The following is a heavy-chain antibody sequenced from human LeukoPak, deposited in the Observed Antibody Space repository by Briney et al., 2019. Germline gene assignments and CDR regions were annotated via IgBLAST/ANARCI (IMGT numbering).Heavy chain of an antibody. J-gene: IGHJ4*02. V-gene: IGHV3-7*01. CDR2: IKQDGSEK. CDR3: ARDPLPYYYDSSGYYYDY. CDR1: GFTFSSYW. Sequence: GGSLRLSCAASGFTFSSYWMSWVRQAPGKGLEWVANIKQDGSEKYYVDPVKGRFTISRDNAKNSLYLQMNSLRAGDTAVYYCARDPLPYYYDSSGYYYDYWGQGTLVTVSS. D-gene: IGHD3-22*01.